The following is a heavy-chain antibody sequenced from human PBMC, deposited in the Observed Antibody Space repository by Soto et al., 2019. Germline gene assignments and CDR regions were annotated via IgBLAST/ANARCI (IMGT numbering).Heavy chain of an antibody. Sequence: PSETLSLTCTVSGGSISSYYWSWIRQPPGKGLEWIGYIYYGGSTNYNPSLKSRVTISVDTSKNQFSLKLSSVTAADTAVYYCARGPKWELLPFWFDPWGQGTLVTVSS. J-gene: IGHJ5*02. V-gene: IGHV4-59*01. D-gene: IGHD1-26*01. CDR3: ARGPKWELLPFWFDP. CDR1: GGSISSYY. CDR2: IYYGGST.